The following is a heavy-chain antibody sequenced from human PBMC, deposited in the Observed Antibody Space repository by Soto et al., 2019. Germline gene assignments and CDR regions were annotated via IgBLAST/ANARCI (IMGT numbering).Heavy chain of an antibody. D-gene: IGHD2-2*01. Sequence: QLQLQESGPGLVKPSETLSLTCSVSGGSINYNSYHWGWIRQPPGQGLEWIGSIIYTVTTFYNPSRESRVTMSVDTSKNSFSLHLTSVTAADTAVYFCARLVVVAPVANVWGQGTLVTVSS. V-gene: IGHV4-39*02. CDR1: GGSINYNSYH. CDR2: IIYTVTT. CDR3: ARLVVVAPVANV. J-gene: IGHJ4*02.